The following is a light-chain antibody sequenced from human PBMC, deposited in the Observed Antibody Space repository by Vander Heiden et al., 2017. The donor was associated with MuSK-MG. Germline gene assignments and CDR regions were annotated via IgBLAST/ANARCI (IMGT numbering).Light chain of an antibody. Sequence: DIHLTQFPSSLYASVGDRVTITCQASQDISNYLNWYQKKLGKAPKLLIYDASNLETGVPSRFSGSGSGTDFTFSTSSLQPEDIATYYCQQDDNLPYTFGQGTKLEIK. CDR1: QDISNY. CDR2: DAS. V-gene: IGKV1-33*01. CDR3: QQDDNLPYT. J-gene: IGKJ2*01.